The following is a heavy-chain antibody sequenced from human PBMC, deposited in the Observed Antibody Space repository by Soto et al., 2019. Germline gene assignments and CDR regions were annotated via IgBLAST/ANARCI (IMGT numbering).Heavy chain of an antibody. V-gene: IGHV1-3*01. Sequence: ASVKVSCKASGYTFTSYAMHWVRQAPGQRLEWMGWINAGNGNTKYSQKFQGRVTITRDTSASTAYMELSSLRSEDTAVYYCARDSGYGSGNSVNHYLDYWGHGTLVTVSS. CDR2: INAGNGNT. CDR3: ARDSGYGSGNSVNHYLDY. J-gene: IGHJ4*01. D-gene: IGHD3-10*01. CDR1: GYTFTSYA.